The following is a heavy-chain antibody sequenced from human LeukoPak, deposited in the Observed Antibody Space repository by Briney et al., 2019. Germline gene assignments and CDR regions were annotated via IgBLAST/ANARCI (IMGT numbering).Heavy chain of an antibody. Sequence: GGSLRLSCAASRFTFSSYSLNWVRQAPGKGLEWVSSISSSGAYIYYADSVKGRFTISRDNAKNSLYLQMNGLRVDDTAMYYCASDLGALFDYWGQGTLVTVSS. J-gene: IGHJ4*02. V-gene: IGHV3-21*06. CDR1: RFTFSSYS. D-gene: IGHD3-16*01. CDR3: ASDLGALFDY. CDR2: ISSSGAYI.